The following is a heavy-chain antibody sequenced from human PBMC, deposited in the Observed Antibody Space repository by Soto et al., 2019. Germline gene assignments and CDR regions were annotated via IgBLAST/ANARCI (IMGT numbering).Heavy chain of an antibody. CDR2: ISDSGNVV. V-gene: IGHV3-11*01. CDR1: GFTFSDYY. Sequence: QEQLVESGGGLVKPGGSLRLSCAASGFTFSDYYMTWIRQAPGKGLEWVSYISDSGNVVNYADSVRGRSTIFRDNARNSLYLQMNSLRAEDTAVYYCARGMMALDGTSDYWGQGTLITVSS. D-gene: IGHD6-13*01. J-gene: IGHJ4*02. CDR3: ARGMMALDGTSDY.